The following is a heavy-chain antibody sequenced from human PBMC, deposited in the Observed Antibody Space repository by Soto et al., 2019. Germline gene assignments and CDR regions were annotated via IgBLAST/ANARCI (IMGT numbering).Heavy chain of an antibody. Sequence: DVQLLESGGGLVQPGGSLRLTCAASGFTLSNYAMSWVRQAPGKGLEWVSVVSGHSRSIYYADSVRGRFTISRDNSKNTLYLQMNSLRVEDTAVYHCATTNPSRAHTRGWNDWFDPWGQGTLVTVSS. J-gene: IGHJ5*02. CDR1: GFTLSNYA. CDR3: ATTNPSRAHTRGWNDWFDP. D-gene: IGHD1-1*01. CDR2: VSGHSRSI. V-gene: IGHV3-23*01.